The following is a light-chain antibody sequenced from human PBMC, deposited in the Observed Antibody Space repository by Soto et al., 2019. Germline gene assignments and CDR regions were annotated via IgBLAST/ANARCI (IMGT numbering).Light chain of an antibody. CDR2: GAS. CDR3: QQYNNWPPIT. V-gene: IGKV3-15*01. Sequence: EIVMTQSPATLAVSPCERATLSCSASQSVSSNLAWYQQKPGQAPRLLIYGASTRATGIPARFSGSGSGTEFTLTISSLQSEDFAVYYCQQYNNWPPITFGQGTRLEIK. CDR1: QSVSSN. J-gene: IGKJ5*01.